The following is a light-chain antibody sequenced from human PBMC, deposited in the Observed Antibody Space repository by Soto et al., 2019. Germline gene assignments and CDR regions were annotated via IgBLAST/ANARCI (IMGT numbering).Light chain of an antibody. CDR1: SSDVGGYNY. V-gene: IGLV2-14*03. CDR3: CSYTTSNTRQIV. J-gene: IGLJ1*01. Sequence: QSVLTQPASVSGSPGQSITISCTGTSSDVGGYNYVSWYQHHPGKAPNLMIYDVSNRPSGVSNLFSGSKSGNTASLTISGLQPEDEADYYCCSYTTSNTRQIVFGTGTKVTVL. CDR2: DVS.